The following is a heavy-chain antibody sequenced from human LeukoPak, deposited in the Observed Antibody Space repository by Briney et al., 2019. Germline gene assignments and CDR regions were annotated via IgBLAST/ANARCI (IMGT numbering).Heavy chain of an antibody. V-gene: IGHV4-39*01. CDR3: ATIGDRDNWFDP. CDR2: IYYSGST. CDR1: GGSISSSSYY. D-gene: IGHD2-15*01. J-gene: IGHJ5*02. Sequence: PSETLSLTCTVSGGSISSSSYYWGWIRQPPGKGLEWIGSIYYSGSTYYNPSLKSRVTISVVTSKNQFSLKLSSVTAADTAVYYCATIGDRDNWFDPWGQGTLVTVSS.